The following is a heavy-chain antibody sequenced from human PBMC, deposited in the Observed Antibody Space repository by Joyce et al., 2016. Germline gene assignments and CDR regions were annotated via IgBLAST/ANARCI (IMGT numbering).Heavy chain of an antibody. CDR3: ARLSFRELFPDY. D-gene: IGHD3-10*01. CDR2: IYDRGSN. Sequence: QVQLQESGPGLVKPSQTLSLTCTVSGGSISNANYYWSWIRQPPGKGLEWIGHIYDRGSNHYNPSLKSRFSISIDTSENQFSLKLNSVTAADTAVYYCARLSFRELFPDYWGQGTLLTVSS. V-gene: IGHV4-30-4*01. J-gene: IGHJ4*02. CDR1: GGSISNANYY.